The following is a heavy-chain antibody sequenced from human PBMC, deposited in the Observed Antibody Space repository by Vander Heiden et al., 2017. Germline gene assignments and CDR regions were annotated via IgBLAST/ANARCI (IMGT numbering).Heavy chain of an antibody. CDR2: IKQDGSEK. CDR1: GFTLSSYW. V-gene: IGHV3-7*01. J-gene: IGHJ4*02. Sequence: EVQLVEPGGGLVQPGGSLRLSCASSGFTLSSYWMSWVRQAPGKGLEWGANIKQDGSEKYYVDSVKGRFTISRDNAKNSLYLQMNSLRAEDTAVYYCARARTDWNYYFDYWGQGTLVTVSS. CDR3: ARARTDWNYYFDY. D-gene: IGHD1-7*01.